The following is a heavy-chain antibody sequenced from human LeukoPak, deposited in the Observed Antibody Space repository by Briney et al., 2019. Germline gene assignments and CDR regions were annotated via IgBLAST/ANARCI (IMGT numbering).Heavy chain of an antibody. Sequence: VASVKVSCTASGYTFTSCDINWVRQATGQGLEWMGWMNPNSGNTGYGQSFQGRITMTRDISIGTAYMELSNLTSEDTAIYYCTRGSSGRRANWGQGTLVTVSA. CDR2: MNPNSGNT. D-gene: IGHD6-19*01. J-gene: IGHJ4*02. CDR1: GYTFTSCD. V-gene: IGHV1-8*01. CDR3: TRGSSGRRAN.